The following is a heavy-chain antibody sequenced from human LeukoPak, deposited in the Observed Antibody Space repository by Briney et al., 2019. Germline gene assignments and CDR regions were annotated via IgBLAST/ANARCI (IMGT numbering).Heavy chain of an antibody. D-gene: IGHD6-19*01. J-gene: IGHJ4*02. V-gene: IGHV4-34*01. CDR2: INHSGTT. Sequence: GSLRLSCAASGFTFSSYWMSWVRQAPGKGLEWIGQINHSGTTNYNPSLKSRVTISVDTSKNQFSLKVRSVTAADTAVYYCAREREQSGAWYERPHFDYWGQGALVTVSS. CDR3: AREREQSGAWYERPHFDY. CDR1: GFTFSSYW.